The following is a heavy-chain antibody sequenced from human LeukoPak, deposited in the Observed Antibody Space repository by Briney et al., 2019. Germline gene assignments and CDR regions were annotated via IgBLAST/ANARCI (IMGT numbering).Heavy chain of an antibody. J-gene: IGHJ4*02. CDR2: VIGSGDST. CDR3: AKPPSSYYYFDY. CDR1: GFTFSNSA. D-gene: IGHD3-22*01. V-gene: IGHV3-23*01. Sequence: GGSLRLSCAASGFTFSNSALHWVRQAAGKGLEWVSSVIGSGDSTYYADSVKGRFTISRNNSKNTLYLQMSSLRAEDTAVYYCAKPPSSYYYFDYWGQGTLVTVSS.